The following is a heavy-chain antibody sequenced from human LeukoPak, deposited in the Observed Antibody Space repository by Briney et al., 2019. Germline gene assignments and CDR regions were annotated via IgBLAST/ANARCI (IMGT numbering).Heavy chain of an antibody. J-gene: IGHJ4*02. CDR1: GYTFTSYY. CDR3: ARGLYCSSTSCYVGFDY. D-gene: IGHD2-2*01. V-gene: IGHV1-46*01. CDR2: INPSGGST. Sequence: ASVRVSCKASGYTFTSYYMHWVRQAPGQGLEWMGIINPSGGSTSYAQKFQGRVTMTRDTSTSTVYMELSSLRSEDTAVYYCARGLYCSSTSCYVGFDYWGQGTLVTVSS.